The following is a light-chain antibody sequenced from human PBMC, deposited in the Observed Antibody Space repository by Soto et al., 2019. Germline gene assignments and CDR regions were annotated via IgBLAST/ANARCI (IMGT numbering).Light chain of an antibody. Sequence: QAVVTQDPSLSVSPGGTVTLTCGSSTGAVTSGHYPYWFQQKPGQAPKTLIYDTSNKHSWTPARFSGSLLGGEAALTLSDAQPEDEADYYCLLSFIGAVVFGGGTKVTVL. CDR2: DTS. CDR1: TGAVTSGHY. V-gene: IGLV7-46*01. J-gene: IGLJ2*01. CDR3: LLSFIGAVV.